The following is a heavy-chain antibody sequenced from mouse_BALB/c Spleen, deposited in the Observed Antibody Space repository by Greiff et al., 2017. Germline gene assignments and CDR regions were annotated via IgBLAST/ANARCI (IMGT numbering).Heavy chain of an antibody. J-gene: IGHJ4*01. CDR2: ISSGSSTI. V-gene: IGHV5-17*02. Sequence: EVQGVESGGGLVQPGGSRKLSCAASGFTFSSFGMHWVRQAPETGLEWVAYISSGSSTIYYADTVKGRFTISRDNPKNTLFLQMTSLRSEDTAMYDCARGGSYSYYAMDYWGQGTSVTVSS. CDR3: ARGGSYSYYAMDY. CDR1: GFTFSSFG. D-gene: IGHD1-1*02.